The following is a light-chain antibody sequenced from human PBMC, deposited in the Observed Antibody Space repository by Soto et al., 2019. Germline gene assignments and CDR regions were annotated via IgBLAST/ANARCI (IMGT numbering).Light chain of an antibody. CDR3: QQYNSYSPGFT. Sequence: DIQMTQSPSTLSASVGDRVTITCRASQSISICLAWYQQKPGKAPKLLVYDASNLESGVPSRFSGSGSGTEFTLTISSLQPDDFATYYCQQYNSYSPGFTFGPGTKVD. CDR2: DAS. J-gene: IGKJ3*01. CDR1: QSISIC. V-gene: IGKV1-5*01.